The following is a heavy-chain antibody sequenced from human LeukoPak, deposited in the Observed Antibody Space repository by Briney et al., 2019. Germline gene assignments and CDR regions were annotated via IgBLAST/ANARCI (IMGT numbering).Heavy chain of an antibody. J-gene: IGHJ4*02. Sequence: GGSLRLSCIGSGFTFSNYWMTWVRQAPGKGLEWLADIKQDGSEKYYVGSVRGRFTISRDNAKNSLYLQMNSLRAEDMAVYYCSRARGYCSGGSCFPPDYWGQGTLVTVSS. D-gene: IGHD2-15*01. CDR2: IKQDGSEK. CDR1: GFTFSNYW. CDR3: SRARGYCSGGSCFPPDY. V-gene: IGHV3-7*03.